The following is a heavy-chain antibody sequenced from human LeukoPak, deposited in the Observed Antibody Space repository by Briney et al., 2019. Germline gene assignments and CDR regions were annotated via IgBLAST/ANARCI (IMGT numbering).Heavy chain of an antibody. CDR2: ITKSGDST. D-gene: IGHD3-9*01. J-gene: IGHJ6*02. V-gene: IGHV3-23*01. CDR3: TKDYCGKFCSAV. CDR1: GFTFSAFG. Sequence: GGSLRLSCAASGFTFSAFGMNWVRQAPGKGLEWVSTITKSGDSTYYVDSVKGRFAISRDNSKNTLYLQMNSLRAEDTAKYYCTKDYCGKFCSAVWGQGTTVTVSS.